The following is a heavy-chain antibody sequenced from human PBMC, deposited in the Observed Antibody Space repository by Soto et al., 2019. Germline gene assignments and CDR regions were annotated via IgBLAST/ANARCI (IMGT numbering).Heavy chain of an antibody. Sequence: PWGSLRLSCAASVFTFDNYAMHWFRQAPGKGLEWVSGISWNSNTIAYADSVKGRFTISRDNAKNSLYLQMNSLRAEDTAFYYCAKDTGPNWGQGTLVTVSS. CDR3: AKDTGPN. CDR2: ISWNSNTI. V-gene: IGHV3-9*01. J-gene: IGHJ4*02. CDR1: VFTFDNYA.